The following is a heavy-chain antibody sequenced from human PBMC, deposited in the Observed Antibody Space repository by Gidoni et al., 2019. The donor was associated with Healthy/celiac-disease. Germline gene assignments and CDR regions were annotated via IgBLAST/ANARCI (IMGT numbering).Heavy chain of an antibody. J-gene: IGHJ6*02. V-gene: IGHV3-30-3*01. CDR2: ISYDGSNK. CDR1: GFTFSSYA. D-gene: IGHD2-21*02. CDR3: ARDQSLIVVVTALPTGRYYGMDV. Sequence: QVQLVESGGGVVQPGRSLRLSCAASGFTFSSYAMHWVRQAPGKGLEWVAVISYDGSNKYYADSVKGRFTISRDNSKNTLYLQMNSLRAEDTAVYYCARDQSLIVVVTALPTGRYYGMDVWGQGTTVTVSS.